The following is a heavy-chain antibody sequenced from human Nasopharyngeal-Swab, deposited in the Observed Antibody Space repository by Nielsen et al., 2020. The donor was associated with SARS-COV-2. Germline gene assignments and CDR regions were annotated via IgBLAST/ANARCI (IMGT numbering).Heavy chain of an antibody. V-gene: IGHV3-23*01. CDR2: ISGSGDTT. CDR3: AKAPYLRGLDV. D-gene: IGHD2-21*01. J-gene: IGHJ6*02. Sequence: GESLKIPCAASGFTFSSYAMSWVRQAPGKGLEWGPIISGSGDTTYYADSVNDRFTISRDNSKNTLYLQMNSLRVEDTALYYCAKAPYLRGLDVWGQGTTVTVSS. CDR1: GFTFSSYA.